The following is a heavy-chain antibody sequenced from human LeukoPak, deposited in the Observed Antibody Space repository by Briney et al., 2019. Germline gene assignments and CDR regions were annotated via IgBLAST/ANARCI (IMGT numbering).Heavy chain of an antibody. CDR1: GFTFSSYA. CDR2: ISSSSSTI. J-gene: IGHJ6*02. D-gene: IGHD5-18*01. CDR3: AGERIQLWSKNPLYYYYGMDV. V-gene: IGHV3-48*01. Sequence: GGSLRLSCAASGFTFSSYAMHWVRQAPGKGLEWVSYISSSSSTIYYADSVKGRFTISRDNAKNSLYLQMNSLRAEDTAVYYCAGERIQLWSKNPLYYYYGMDVWGQGTTVTVSS.